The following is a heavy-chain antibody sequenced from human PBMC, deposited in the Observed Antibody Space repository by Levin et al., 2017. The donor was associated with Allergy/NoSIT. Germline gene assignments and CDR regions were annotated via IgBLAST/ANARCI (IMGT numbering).Heavy chain of an antibody. Sequence: SETLSLTCAVYGGSFSGYYWSWIRQPPGKGLEWIGEINHSGSTNYNPSLKSRVTISVDTSKNQFSLKLSSVTAADTAVYYCARGRYYYGSGRARPFDYWGQGTLVTVSS. CDR2: INHSGST. D-gene: IGHD3-10*01. V-gene: IGHV4-34*01. CDR3: ARGRYYYGSGRARPFDY. CDR1: GGSFSGYY. J-gene: IGHJ4*02.